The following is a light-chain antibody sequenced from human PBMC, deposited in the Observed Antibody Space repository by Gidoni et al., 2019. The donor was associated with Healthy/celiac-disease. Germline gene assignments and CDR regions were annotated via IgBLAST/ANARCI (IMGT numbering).Light chain of an antibody. CDR1: SSDVGGYNY. Sequence: QSALTQPASVSGSPGQSITISCTGTSSDVGGYNYVSLYQQHPGKAPKLMISDVSNRPSGVSNRFSGSKSGNTASLTISGLQAEDEADYYCSSYTSSSTPVVFGGGTKLTVL. V-gene: IGLV2-14*01. CDR3: SSYTSSSTPVV. J-gene: IGLJ2*01. CDR2: DVS.